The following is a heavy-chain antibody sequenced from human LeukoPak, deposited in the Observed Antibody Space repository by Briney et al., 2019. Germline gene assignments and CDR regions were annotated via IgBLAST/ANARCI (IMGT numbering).Heavy chain of an antibody. CDR2: INPNSGGT. CDR1: GYTFTGYY. J-gene: IGHJ4*02. V-gene: IGHV1-2*02. CDR3: ATLVVTAMYYFDY. Sequence: ASVKVSCKASGYTFTGYYMHWVRQAPGQGLEWMGWINPNSGGTNYAQKFQGRVTMTRDTSISTAYMELSRLRSDDTAVYYRATLVVTAMYYFDYWGQGTLVTVSS. D-gene: IGHD2-21*02.